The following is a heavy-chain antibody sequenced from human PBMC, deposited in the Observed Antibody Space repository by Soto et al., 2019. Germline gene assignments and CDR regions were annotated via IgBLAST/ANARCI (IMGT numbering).Heavy chain of an antibody. CDR3: SRDDVYCSGGSCYGVRMDV. V-gene: IGHV3-66*01. CDR1: GFTVSSHY. J-gene: IGHJ6*03. CDR2: IQSGGST. D-gene: IGHD2-15*01. Sequence: EVQLVESGGDLVQPGGSRRLSCAASGFTVSSHYMNWVRQAPGKGLEWVSLIQSGGSTFYADSVKGRFTISRDNSKNTLFLQMNGLRAEDTALDYCSRDDVYCSGGSCYGVRMDVWGRGTTVTVSS.